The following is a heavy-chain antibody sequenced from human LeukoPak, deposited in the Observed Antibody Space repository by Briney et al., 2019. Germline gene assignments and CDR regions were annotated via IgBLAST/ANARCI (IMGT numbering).Heavy chain of an antibody. J-gene: IGHJ4*02. CDR3: ARHRGLYYDYVWGSYRPYYFDY. V-gene: IGHV4-39*01. D-gene: IGHD3-16*02. Sequence: SETLSLTCTVSGGSISSSRNYWGWVRQPPGKSLEYMGTVYYSGSTYYNPSIKSRVTISLDTSKNQFSLKLNFVTAADTAVYYCARHRGLYYDYVWGSYRPYYFDYWGQGTLVTVSS. CDR2: VYYSGST. CDR1: GGSISSSRNY.